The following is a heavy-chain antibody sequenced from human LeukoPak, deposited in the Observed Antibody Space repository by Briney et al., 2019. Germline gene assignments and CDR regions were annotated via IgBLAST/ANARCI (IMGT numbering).Heavy chain of an antibody. CDR1: GFSFSSHA. D-gene: IGHD1-7*01. CDR2: INDNGGST. CDR3: VKVEGSTGVNYYFDY. J-gene: IGHJ4*02. Sequence: GGSLRLSCAASGFSFSSHAMHWVRQAPGKGLEYVSVINDNGGSTYYADSVKGRSTISRDNSKNTLYLQMSSLRAEDTAIYYCVKVEGSTGVNYYFDYWGQGTLVTVSS. V-gene: IGHV3-64D*06.